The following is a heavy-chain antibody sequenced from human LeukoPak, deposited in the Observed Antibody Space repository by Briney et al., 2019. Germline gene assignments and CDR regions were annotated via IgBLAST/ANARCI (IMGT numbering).Heavy chain of an antibody. J-gene: IGHJ4*02. V-gene: IGHV3-23*01. Sequence: GGSLRLSCAASGFTFSNYAMSWARQAPGKGLEWVSAIGISVGRTFYADSVKGRFTISRDNSKNTLSLQMNSLRAEDTAVYYCAKHLGFGPQGRYFDYWGQGTLVTVSS. CDR2: IGISVGRT. CDR3: AKHLGFGPQGRYFDY. D-gene: IGHD3-10*01. CDR1: GFTFSNYA.